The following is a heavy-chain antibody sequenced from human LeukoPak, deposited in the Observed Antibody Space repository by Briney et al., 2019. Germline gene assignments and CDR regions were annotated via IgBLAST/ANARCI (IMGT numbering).Heavy chain of an antibody. D-gene: IGHD6-19*01. Sequence: GESLRLSCAASGFTFSSYGMHWVRQAPGKGLEWVAVISYDGSNKYYADSVKGRFTIFRDNSKNTLYLQMNSLRAEDTAVYYCAKEGYSSGRFLDYWGQGTLVTVSS. CDR2: ISYDGSNK. J-gene: IGHJ4*02. V-gene: IGHV3-30*18. CDR3: AKEGYSSGRFLDY. CDR1: GFTFSSYG.